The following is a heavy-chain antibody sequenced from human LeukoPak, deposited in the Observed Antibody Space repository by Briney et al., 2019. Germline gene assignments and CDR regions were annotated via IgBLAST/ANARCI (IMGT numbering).Heavy chain of an antibody. J-gene: IGHJ4*02. CDR1: GFNFGPYY. V-gene: IGHV3-11*06. CDR3: ARGYSSSWLGYFDY. D-gene: IGHD6-13*01. Sequence: GGSPRLSCAASGFNFGPYYMAWIRQAPGTGLAWVSSISAGSTYTHYADSVEGRFTISRDDAQSSVFLLINNLRAEDTAFYYCARGYSSSWLGYFDYWGQGTLVTVSS. CDR2: ISAGSTYT.